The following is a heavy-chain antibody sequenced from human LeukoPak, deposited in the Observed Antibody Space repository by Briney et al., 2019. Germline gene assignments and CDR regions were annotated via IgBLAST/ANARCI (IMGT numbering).Heavy chain of an antibody. CDR2: IKQDGSEK. D-gene: IGHD6-6*01. J-gene: IGHJ4*02. Sequence: GGSLRLSCAASGFTFSNYWMTWVRQAPGKGLEWVANIKQDGSEKYYVDSVKGRFTISRDNAKNSLFLQMNSLRAEDTAVYYCARDVGDENGSSSRIHLDSWGQGTLVGVCS. CDR3: ARDVGDENGSSSRIHLDS. CDR1: GFTFSNYW. V-gene: IGHV3-7*01.